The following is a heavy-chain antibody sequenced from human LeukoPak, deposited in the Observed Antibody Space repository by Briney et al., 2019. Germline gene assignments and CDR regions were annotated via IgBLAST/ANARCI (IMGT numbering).Heavy chain of an antibody. CDR1: GITFSSYG. J-gene: IGHJ3*02. D-gene: IGHD6-13*01. CDR3: ACPAYSSNWFSAFDI. CDR2: ISSTGGTT. Sequence: PGGSLRLSCAASGITFSSYGMSWVRQAPGKGLEWVSSISSTGGTTYYADSVKGRFTISRDNSKNTLYLQMNSLRAEDTAIYYCACPAYSSNWFSAFDIWGQGTMVTVSS. V-gene: IGHV3-23*01.